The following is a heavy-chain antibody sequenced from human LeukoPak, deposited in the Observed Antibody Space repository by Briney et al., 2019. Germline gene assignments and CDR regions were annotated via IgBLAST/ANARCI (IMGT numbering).Heavy chain of an antibody. CDR2: ISGGGGST. V-gene: IGHV3-23*01. CDR1: GFTFSSCA. Sequence: GGSLRLSCAASGFTFSSCAMSWVRQAPGKGLEWVSGISGGGGSTYYADSVKGRFTISRDNAKNSLFLQMNSLRDEDTAVYYCARENFGRVVVSLDCWGQGTLVTVSS. CDR3: ARENFGRVVVSLDC. J-gene: IGHJ4*02. D-gene: IGHD3-16*02.